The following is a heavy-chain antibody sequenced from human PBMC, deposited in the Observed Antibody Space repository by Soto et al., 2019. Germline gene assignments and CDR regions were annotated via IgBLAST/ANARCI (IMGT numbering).Heavy chain of an antibody. CDR3: ARAGYGSGSYSSYYYYRMDV. CDR1: GGSISSYY. CDR2: IYTSGST. D-gene: IGHD3-10*01. J-gene: IGHJ6*02. V-gene: IGHV4-4*07. Sequence: SETLSLTCTVSGGSISSYYWSWIRQPAGKGLEWIGRIYTSGSTNYNPSLKSRVTMSVDTSKNQFSLKLSSVTAADTAVYYCARAGYGSGSYSSYYYYRMDVWGQGTTVTVSS.